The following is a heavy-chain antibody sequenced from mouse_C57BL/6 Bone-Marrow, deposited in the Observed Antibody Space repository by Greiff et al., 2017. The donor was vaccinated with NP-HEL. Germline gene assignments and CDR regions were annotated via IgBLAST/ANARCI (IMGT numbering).Heavy chain of an antibody. V-gene: IGHV1-15*01. Sequence: QVQLQQSGAELVRPGASVTLSCKASGYTFTDYEMHWVKQTPVHGLEWIGAIDPETGGTAYNQKFKGKAILTADKSSSTAYMELRSLTSEDSAVYYCTRRGPTVVADWYFDVWGTGTTVTVSS. D-gene: IGHD1-1*01. CDR1: GYTFTDYE. J-gene: IGHJ1*03. CDR3: TRRGPTVVADWYFDV. CDR2: IDPETGGT.